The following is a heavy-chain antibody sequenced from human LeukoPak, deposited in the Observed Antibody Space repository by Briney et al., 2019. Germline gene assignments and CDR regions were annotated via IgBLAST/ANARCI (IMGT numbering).Heavy chain of an antibody. V-gene: IGHV4-4*07. CDR3: AREVSWYGEVLYFDS. Sequence: SETLSLTCTVSGGSISDHYWSWLRQPAGQGLEWIGRIYPSGTTHYNPSLKSRVTMSVDTSKNQFSLKLSSVTAADTAVYYCAREVSWYGEVLYFDSWGQGPLVTVSS. CDR1: GGSISDHY. CDR2: IYPSGTT. J-gene: IGHJ4*02. D-gene: IGHD3-10*01.